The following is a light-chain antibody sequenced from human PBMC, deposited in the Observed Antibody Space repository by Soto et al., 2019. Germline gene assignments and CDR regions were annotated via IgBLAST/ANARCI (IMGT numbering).Light chain of an antibody. J-gene: IGLJ1*01. Sequence: QSALTQPASVSGSPGQSITISCTGTSSDIGGYNYVSWYQQHPGKAPKLMLYEVSNRPSGVSNRFSGFKSGNTASLTITGLQAEDEADYYCNSYTSSSTLYVFGIGTKLTVL. CDR3: NSYTSSSTLYV. V-gene: IGLV2-14*01. CDR1: SSDIGGYNY. CDR2: EVS.